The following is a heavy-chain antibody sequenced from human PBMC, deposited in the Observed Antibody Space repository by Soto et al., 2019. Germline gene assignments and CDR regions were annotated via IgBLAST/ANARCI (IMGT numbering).Heavy chain of an antibody. D-gene: IGHD3-3*01. J-gene: IGHJ4*02. CDR1: GFTFSSYA. CDR2: ISGSGGST. CDR3: AKVTNNEYDFWSGYYPPHYFDY. Sequence: GGSLRLSCAASGFTFSSYAMSWVRQAPGKGLEWVSAISGSGGSTYYADSVKGRFTISRDNSKNTLYLQMNSLRAEDTAVYYCAKVTNNEYDFWSGYYPPHYFDYWGQGTLVTVSS. V-gene: IGHV3-23*01.